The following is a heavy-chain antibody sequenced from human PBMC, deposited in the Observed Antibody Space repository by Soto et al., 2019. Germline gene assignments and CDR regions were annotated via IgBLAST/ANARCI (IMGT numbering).Heavy chain of an antibody. V-gene: IGHV4-39*01. J-gene: IGHJ4*02. Sequence: PSETLSLACSVSGDSLSAGPYHWGWIRQPPGKGLEWIGNVYNSGSTSYSPSLKSRVTISVDTSKNQFSLRLTSVTAADTAVYFCARHPPYRPFDLRGQRTLDTGSS. CDR3: ARHPPYRPFDL. D-gene: IGHD3-16*02. CDR2: VYNSGST. CDR1: GDSLSAGPYH.